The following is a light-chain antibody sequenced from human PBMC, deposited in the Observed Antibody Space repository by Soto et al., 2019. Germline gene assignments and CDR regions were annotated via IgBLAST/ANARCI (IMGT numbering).Light chain of an antibody. J-gene: IGKJ5*01. V-gene: IGKV1-27*01. CDR3: QKFNTAPLT. Sequence: DIQMTQSPSSLSASVGDRVTITCRASQDISVYLAWSQQKPGKVPKLLIYSASTLQSGVPSRLSGSGSGTDFTLTISSLQPEDVATYYCQKFNTAPLTFGQGTRLEIK. CDR1: QDISVY. CDR2: SAS.